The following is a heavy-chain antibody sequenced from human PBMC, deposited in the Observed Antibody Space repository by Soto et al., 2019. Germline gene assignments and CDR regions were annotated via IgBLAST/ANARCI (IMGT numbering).Heavy chain of an antibody. D-gene: IGHD3-22*01. CDR2: IKSKTDGGTT. CDR1: GFTFSNAW. J-gene: IGHJ6*02. V-gene: IGHV3-15*01. Sequence: EVQLVESGGGLVKPGGSLRLSCAASGFTFSNAWMSWVRQASGKGLEWVGRIKSKTDGGTTDYAAPVKGRFTISSDDSKNTLYLQMNSLKTEDTAVYYCSQGIVVKVGGGYYYCLDVWGQGTTVTVSS. CDR3: SQGIVVKVGGGYYYCLDV.